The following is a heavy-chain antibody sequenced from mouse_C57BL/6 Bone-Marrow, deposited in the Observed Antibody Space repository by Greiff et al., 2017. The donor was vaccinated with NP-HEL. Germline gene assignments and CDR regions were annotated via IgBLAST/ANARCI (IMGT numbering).Heavy chain of an antibody. CDR3: ARDDYDTFDAY. J-gene: IGHJ3*01. V-gene: IGHV5-4*01. CDR1: GFTFSSYA. Sequence: EVMLVESGGGLVKPGGSLKLSCAASGFTFSSYAMSWVRQTPEKRLEWVATISDGGSYTYYPDNVKGRFTISRDNAKNNLYLQMSHLKSEETAMYYCARDDYDTFDAYWGQGTLVTVSA. D-gene: IGHD2-4*01. CDR2: ISDGGSYT.